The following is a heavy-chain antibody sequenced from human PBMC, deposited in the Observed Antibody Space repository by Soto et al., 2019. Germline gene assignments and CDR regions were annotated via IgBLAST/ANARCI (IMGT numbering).Heavy chain of an antibody. J-gene: IGHJ6*02. D-gene: IGHD6-19*01. Sequence: ASVKVSCKASGYTFTSYGISWVRQAPGRGLEWMGWISAYNGNTNYAQKLQGRVTMTTDTSTSTAYMELRSLRSDDTAVYYCARVGGGAVAGKGYYYYGMDVWGQGTTVTVSS. CDR3: ARVGGGAVAGKGYYYYGMDV. V-gene: IGHV1-18*01. CDR1: GYTFTSYG. CDR2: ISAYNGNT.